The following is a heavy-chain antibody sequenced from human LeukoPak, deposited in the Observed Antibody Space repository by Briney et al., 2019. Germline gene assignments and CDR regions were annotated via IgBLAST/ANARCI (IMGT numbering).Heavy chain of an antibody. D-gene: IGHD6-13*01. CDR1: GFTLSSYN. CDR2: ISYRSSDI. J-gene: IGHJ4*02. V-gene: IGHV3-21*01. CDR3: ARDSSVAAGNRYFDY. Sequence: GGSLRLSCAASGFTLSSYNMKWVRQAPGKGLEWVSSISYRSSDIEYADSVKGRFTISRDNSKNTLYLQMNSLRAEDTAVYYCARDSSVAAGNRYFDYWGQGTLVTVSS.